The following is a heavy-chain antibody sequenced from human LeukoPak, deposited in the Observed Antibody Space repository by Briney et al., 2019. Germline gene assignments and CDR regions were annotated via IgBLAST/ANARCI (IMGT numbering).Heavy chain of an antibody. CDR3: AKGLWFGDLLSGAFDI. J-gene: IGHJ3*02. Sequence: GGSLRLSCAASGFTFDDYAMHWVRQAPGKGLEWVSGISWNSGSIGYADSVKGRFTISRDNAKNSLYLQMNSLRAEDTALYYCAKGLWFGDLLSGAFDIWGQGAMVTVSS. CDR1: GFTFDDYA. D-gene: IGHD3-10*01. CDR2: ISWNSGSI. V-gene: IGHV3-9*01.